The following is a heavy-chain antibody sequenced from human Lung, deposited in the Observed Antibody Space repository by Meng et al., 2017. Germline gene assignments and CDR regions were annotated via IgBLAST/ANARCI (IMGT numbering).Heavy chain of an antibody. V-gene: IGHV4-34*01. D-gene: IGHD4-11*01. CDR2: INHSGST. CDR1: GGSFSDYY. J-gene: IGHJ4*02. Sequence: QVQLQPWGAGLLKPSETLSLTCVVFGGSFSDYYWSWIRQPPGKGLEWIGEINHSGSTNYNPSLESRATISVDTSQNNLSLKLSSVTAADSAVYYCARGPTTMAHDFDYWGQGTLVTVSS. CDR3: ARGPTTMAHDFDY.